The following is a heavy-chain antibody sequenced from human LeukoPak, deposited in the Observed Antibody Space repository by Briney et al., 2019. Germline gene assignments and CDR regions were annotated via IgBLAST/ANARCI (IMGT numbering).Heavy chain of an antibody. Sequence: ASVKVSCKASGGTFSSYAISWVRQAPGQGLEWMGWINPNSGGTNYAQKFQGRVTMTRDTSISTAYMELSRLRSDDTAVYYCAREGTLLTALDVWGKGTTVTVSS. CDR2: INPNSGGT. J-gene: IGHJ6*04. D-gene: IGHD2/OR15-2a*01. CDR3: AREGTLLTALDV. CDR1: GGTFSSYA. V-gene: IGHV1-2*02.